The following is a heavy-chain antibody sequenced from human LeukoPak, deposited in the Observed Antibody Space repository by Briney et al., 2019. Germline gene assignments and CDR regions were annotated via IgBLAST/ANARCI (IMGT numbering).Heavy chain of an antibody. J-gene: IGHJ6*02. CDR2: ISGSGDST. Sequence: GGSLRLSCAASGFTFSTYAVNWVRQAPGKGLEWVSTISGSGDSTYYADSVKGRFTISRDNSKNTLYLQMNSLRAEDTAVYYCASGGGYYYGMDVWGQGTTVTVSS. CDR1: GFTFSTYA. D-gene: IGHD3-10*01. CDR3: ASGGGYYYGMDV. V-gene: IGHV3-23*01.